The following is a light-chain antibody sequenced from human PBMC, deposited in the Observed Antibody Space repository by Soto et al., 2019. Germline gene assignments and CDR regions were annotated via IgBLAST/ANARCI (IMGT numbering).Light chain of an antibody. J-gene: IGKJ2*01. V-gene: IGKV1-39*01. CDR1: QSISSY. CDR2: DAS. CDR3: QQYSIYPYT. Sequence: DIQMTQSPSSLSASVGDRVTITCRASQSISSYLNWYQQKPGKAPRLLIYDASSLRSGVPSRFSGSGFATDFTLTISSLQPDDFATYYCQQYSIYPYTFGQGTKLEIK.